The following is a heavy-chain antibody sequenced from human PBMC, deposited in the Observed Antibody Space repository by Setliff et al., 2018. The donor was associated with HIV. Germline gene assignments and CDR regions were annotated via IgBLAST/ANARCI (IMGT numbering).Heavy chain of an antibody. CDR2: IYTSGSV. CDR1: GGSISRGSYY. CDR3: AREDGEYTNTPRWFDP. J-gene: IGHJ5*02. D-gene: IGHD3-10*01. V-gene: IGHV4-61*02. Sequence: SETLSLTCTVSGGSISRGSYYWSWIRQPAGKGLEWIGRIYTSGSVHYNPSLKSRVTISVDTSKNQFSLKVSSVNAPDTAVYFCAREDGEYTNTPRWFDPWGQGTQVTVSS.